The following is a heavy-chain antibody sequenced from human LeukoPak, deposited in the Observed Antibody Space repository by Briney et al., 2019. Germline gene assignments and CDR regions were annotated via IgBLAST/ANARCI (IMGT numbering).Heavy chain of an antibody. V-gene: IGHV3-15*01. D-gene: IGHD6-6*01. CDR2: IKSKTDGGTT. CDR1: EFTINDAW. J-gene: IGHJ4*02. CDR3: SSWSSTPGVSSDDY. Sequence: KPGGSLRLSCAASEFTINDAWMSWVRQAPGKGLEWVGRIKSKTDGGTTEYAAPVKGRFTISRDDSKNTLYLQMNSLKTEDTAMYYCSSWSSTPGVSSDDYWGQGTLVTVSS.